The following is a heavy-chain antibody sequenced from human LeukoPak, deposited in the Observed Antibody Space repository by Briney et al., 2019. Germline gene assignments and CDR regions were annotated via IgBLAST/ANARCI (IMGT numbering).Heavy chain of an antibody. V-gene: IGHV4-4*07. D-gene: IGHD6-13*01. J-gene: IGHJ6*03. Sequence: PSETLSLTCTVSNGSYYWTWIRQPAGQGLECIGQISSSGSTAYNPSLKSRVTISLDTSENYVSLKVKSVTAADTAVYYCARETQETYTSSWGLYDSYYYMDAWGKGTMVTVSS. CDR2: ISSSGST. CDR1: NGSYY. CDR3: ARETQETYTSSWGLYDSYYYMDA.